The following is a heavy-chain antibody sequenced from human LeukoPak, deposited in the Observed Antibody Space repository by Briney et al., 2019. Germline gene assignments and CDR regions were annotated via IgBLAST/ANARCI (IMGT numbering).Heavy chain of an antibody. V-gene: IGHV3-23*01. D-gene: IGHD3-3*01. CDR1: GFPFSSYA. J-gene: IGHJ6*02. CDR2: ISGSGGST. Sequence: PGGSLRLSCAASGFPFSSYAMSWVRQAPGKGLEWVSAISGSGGSTYYADSVKGRFTISRDNSKNTLYLQMNSLRAEDTAVYYCAKNPFWRQKSLGMDVWGQGTTVTVSS. CDR3: AKNPFWRQKSLGMDV.